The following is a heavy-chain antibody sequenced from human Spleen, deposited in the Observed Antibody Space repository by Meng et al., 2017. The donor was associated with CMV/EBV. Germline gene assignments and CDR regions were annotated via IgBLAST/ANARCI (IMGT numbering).Heavy chain of an antibody. CDR3: AREGGWDQTDY. Sequence: GESLKISCAASGFTFSSYSMNWVRQAPGKGLEWVSSISSSSSYIYYADSVKGRFTISRDNAKNSLYLQMNSLRAEDTAVYYCAREGGWDQTDYWGQGTLVTVSS. D-gene: IGHD1-26*01. CDR2: ISSSSSYI. J-gene: IGHJ4*02. V-gene: IGHV3-21*04. CDR1: GFTFSSYS.